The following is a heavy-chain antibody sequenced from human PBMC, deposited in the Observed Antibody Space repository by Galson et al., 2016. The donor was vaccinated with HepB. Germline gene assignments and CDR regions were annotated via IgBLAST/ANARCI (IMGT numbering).Heavy chain of an antibody. CDR1: GLTFSNSW. J-gene: IGHJ4*02. D-gene: IGHD3-10*01. CDR3: ARDLTQTTVRGVVDN. Sequence: SLRLSCAASGLTFSNSWMTWVRQAPGKGLEWVANIKQDGREKYYVDSLKGRFTISRDNAKNSLYLQMNSLRAEDTAVYYCARDLTQTTVRGVVDNWGQGTLVTVSS. CDR2: IKQDGREK. V-gene: IGHV3-7*05.